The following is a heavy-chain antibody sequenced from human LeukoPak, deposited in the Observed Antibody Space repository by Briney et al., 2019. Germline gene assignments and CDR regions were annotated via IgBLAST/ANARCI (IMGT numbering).Heavy chain of an antibody. CDR3: ARTSSGSYDAFDI. Sequence: ASVKVSCTASGYTFTSYYMHWVRQAPGQGLELMGLINTSGGSTSYAQKCQGRVTMTRDTSTSTVYMELRSLRTEDTAVYYCARTSSGSYDAFDIWGQGTMVTVSS. V-gene: IGHV1-46*01. CDR2: INTSGGST. CDR1: GYTFTSYY. J-gene: IGHJ3*02. D-gene: IGHD3-10*01.